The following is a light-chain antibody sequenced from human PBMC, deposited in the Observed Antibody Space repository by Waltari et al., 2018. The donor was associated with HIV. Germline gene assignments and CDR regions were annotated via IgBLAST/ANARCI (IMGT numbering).Light chain of an antibody. CDR2: DVN. Sequence: QSALTQPASVSGSPGQSITISCTGTNSDIGVYNFVSWYQQHPGKAPKLIIYDVNRRPSGVSERFSASKSGNTGSLTISGLQAEDEADYYCSSYTLSSSWVFGGGTKLTVL. CDR1: NSDIGVYNF. V-gene: IGLV2-14*03. CDR3: SSYTLSSSWV. J-gene: IGLJ3*02.